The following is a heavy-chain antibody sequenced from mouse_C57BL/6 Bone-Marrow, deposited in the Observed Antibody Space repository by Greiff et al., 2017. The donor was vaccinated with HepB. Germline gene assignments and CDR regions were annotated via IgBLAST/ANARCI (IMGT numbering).Heavy chain of an antibody. Sequence: QVQLQQPGAELVKPGASVKLSCKASGYTFTSYWMHWVKQRPGQGLEWIGMIHPNSGSTNYNEKFKSKATLTVDKSSSTAYMQLSSLTSEDSAVYYCARRGITTVVSCDYGGQGTTLTVSS. D-gene: IGHD1-1*01. J-gene: IGHJ2*01. V-gene: IGHV1-64*01. CDR1: GYTFTSYW. CDR2: IHPNSGST. CDR3: ARRGITTVVSCDY.